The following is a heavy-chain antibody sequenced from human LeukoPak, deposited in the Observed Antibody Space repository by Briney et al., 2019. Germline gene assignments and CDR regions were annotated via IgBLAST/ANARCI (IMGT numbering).Heavy chain of an antibody. CDR2: IIPILGIA. D-gene: IGHD7-27*01. CDR1: GGTFSSYA. Sequence: SVKVSCKASGGTFSSYAISWVRQAPGQGLEWMGRIIPILGIANYAQKFQGRVTITADKSTSTAYMELRSLRSDDTAVYYCARGPGLWDNWFDPWGQGTLVTVSS. CDR3: ARGPGLWDNWFDP. J-gene: IGHJ5*02. V-gene: IGHV1-69*04.